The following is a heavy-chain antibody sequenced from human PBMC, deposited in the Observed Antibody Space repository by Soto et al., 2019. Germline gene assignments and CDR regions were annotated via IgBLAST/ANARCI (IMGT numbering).Heavy chain of an antibody. CDR1: GGTFSSYT. CDR3: ARGYYSGRNPSAFDY. Sequence: QLQLVQSGAEVRETGSSVKVSCKASGGTFSSYTVIWVRQAPGQGLEWMGGITPTLNIAKYAEKFQGRVTITADESTSTVNMHLSSMRSEDTAVYFCARGYYSGRNPSAFDYWGQGTLVAVSS. J-gene: IGHJ4*02. V-gene: IGHV1-69*01. CDR2: ITPTLNIA. D-gene: IGHD1-26*01.